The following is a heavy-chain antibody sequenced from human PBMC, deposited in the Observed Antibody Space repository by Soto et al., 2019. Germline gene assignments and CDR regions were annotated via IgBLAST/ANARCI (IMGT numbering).Heavy chain of an antibody. CDR2: IFPLTDIP. J-gene: IGHJ4*02. CDR3: ARGPLVVLNYFES. Sequence: QVQLVQSGTEVKKPGSSVKVSCKASGGTFRNYPINWVRQAPGQGLEWMGSIFPLTDIPDYAQNFQARLTISADKYTSLAYMELSSLTSDDTAMYFCARGPLVVLNYFESWGQGTLVTVSS. CDR1: GGTFRNYP. V-gene: IGHV1-69*02.